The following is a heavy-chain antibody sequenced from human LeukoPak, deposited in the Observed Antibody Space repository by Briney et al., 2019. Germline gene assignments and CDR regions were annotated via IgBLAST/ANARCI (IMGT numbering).Heavy chain of an antibody. Sequence: PSETLSLTCTVSGYSISSGYYWGWIRQPPGKGLEWIGSIYHSGSTYYNPSLKSRVTISVDTSKNQFSLKLSSVTAADTAVYYCARWRDHGTYYDIPNRLDPGYYFDYWGQGTLVTVSS. V-gene: IGHV4-38-2*02. CDR2: IYHSGST. J-gene: IGHJ4*02. CDR3: ARWRDHGTYYDIPNRLDPGYYFDY. CDR1: GYSISSGYY. D-gene: IGHD3-9*01.